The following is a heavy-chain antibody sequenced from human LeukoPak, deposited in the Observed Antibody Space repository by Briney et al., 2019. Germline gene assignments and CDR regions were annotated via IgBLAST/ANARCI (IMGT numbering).Heavy chain of an antibody. V-gene: IGHV3-66*01. J-gene: IGHJ5*02. D-gene: IGHD2-2*01. Sequence: PGGSLRLSCLVSGVTVNSNYMSWVRQAPGKGLECVSLIHSGGNTFYADSVKGRFTISRDNAKHPLYLQMNSLRAEDTAVYYCARGVEVVAAADNWFDPWGQGTLVTVSS. CDR1: GVTVNSNY. CDR3: ARGVEVVAAADNWFDP. CDR2: IHSGGNT.